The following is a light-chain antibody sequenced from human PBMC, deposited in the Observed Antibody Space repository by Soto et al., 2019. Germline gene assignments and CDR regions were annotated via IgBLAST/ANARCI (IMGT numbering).Light chain of an antibody. CDR3: QQYNSYPWT. V-gene: IGKV1-5*01. CDR1: ESISSW. Sequence: DIQMTQSPSTLSASIGDRVTTTCRASESISSWLSWYQQKPGKAPKLLIYDVSSLESGVPSRFSGSGSGTEFTLTISSLQPDDFATYYCQQYNSYPWTFGQGTKVDIK. CDR2: DVS. J-gene: IGKJ1*01.